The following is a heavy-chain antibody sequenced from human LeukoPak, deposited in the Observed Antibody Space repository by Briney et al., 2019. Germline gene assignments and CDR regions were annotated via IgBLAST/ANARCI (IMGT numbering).Heavy chain of an antibody. D-gene: IGHD3-22*01. CDR3: ARVPKRITMIVGDFDY. CDR1: GFTFSSYE. CDR2: ISSSGSTI. V-gene: IGHV3-48*03. Sequence: GGSLRLSCAASGFTFSSYEMNWVRQAPGKGLEWVSYISSSGSTIYYADSVKGRFTISRDNAKNSLYLQMNSLRAEDTAVYYCARVPKRITMIVGDFDYWGQGTLVTVSS. J-gene: IGHJ4*02.